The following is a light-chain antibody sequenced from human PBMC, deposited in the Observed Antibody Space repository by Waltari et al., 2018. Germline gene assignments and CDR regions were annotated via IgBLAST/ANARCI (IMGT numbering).Light chain of an antibody. CDR1: QSVSSN. CDR3: QQYNNWPPLLRYT. V-gene: IGKV3-15*01. Sequence: EIVMTQSPATLSVSPGERATLPCRASQSVSSNLAWYQQKPGQAPRLLIYGASTRATGIPARFSGSGSGTEFTLTISSLQSEDFAVYYCQQYNNWPPLLRYTFGQGTKLEIK. J-gene: IGKJ2*01. CDR2: GAS.